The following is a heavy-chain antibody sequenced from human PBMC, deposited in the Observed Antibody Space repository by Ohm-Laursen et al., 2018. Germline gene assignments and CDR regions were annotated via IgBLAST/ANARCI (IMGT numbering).Heavy chain of an antibody. Sequence: SLRLSCAASQFPFTSYFMTWVRQAPGKGLEWVSAISGDGGSTYYADSVKGRFTISRDNSKNTLYLQMNSLRAEDTAVYYCAKDRGGSYSDWYFDLWGRGTLVTVSS. D-gene: IGHD1-26*01. J-gene: IGHJ2*01. CDR3: AKDRGGSYSDWYFDL. V-gene: IGHV3-23*01. CDR1: QFPFTSYF. CDR2: ISGDGGST.